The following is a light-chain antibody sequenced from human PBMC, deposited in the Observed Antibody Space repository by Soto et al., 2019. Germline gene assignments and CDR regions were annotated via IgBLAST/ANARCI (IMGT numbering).Light chain of an antibody. CDR1: QGIRND. CDR2: AAS. CDR3: LQDYNYSWT. J-gene: IGKJ1*01. V-gene: IGKV1-6*01. Sequence: AIQMTQSPSSLSASVGDRVTITCRARQGIRNDLGWYQQKPGKAPKLLIYAASSLQSGVPTRFRGSGSGTDFTLTIGSLQTEDFATYYCLQDYNYSWTFGQGTEVEIK.